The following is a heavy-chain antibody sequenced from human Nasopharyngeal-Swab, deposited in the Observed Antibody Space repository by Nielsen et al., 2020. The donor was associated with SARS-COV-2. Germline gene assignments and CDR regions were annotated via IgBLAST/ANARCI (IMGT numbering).Heavy chain of an antibody. J-gene: IGHJ4*02. CDR2: ITSRGDRT. V-gene: IGHV3-23*01. Sequence: GESLKISCTPSGFTFSDYAMNWVRLAPGKGLEWVASITSRGDRTYYGDSVKGRFTIFRENYKNTLYLQLNSLRAEDTARYYCVRFSRCDDDCPSDYWGQGTLVTVSS. CDR1: GFTFSDYA. CDR3: VRFSRCDDDCPSDY. D-gene: IGHD2-21*02.